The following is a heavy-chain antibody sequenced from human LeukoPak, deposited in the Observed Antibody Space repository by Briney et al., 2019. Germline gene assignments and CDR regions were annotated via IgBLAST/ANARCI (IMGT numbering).Heavy chain of an antibody. Sequence: SETLSLTCTVSGGSISSYYWSWIRQPPGKGLEWIGYIYYSGSTNYNPSLKSRVTISVDTSKNQFSLKLSSVTAADTAVYYCARSSSGWFDYWGQGTLVTVSS. CDR3: ARSSSGWFDY. J-gene: IGHJ4*02. CDR2: IYYSGST. D-gene: IGHD6-19*01. CDR1: GGSISSYY. V-gene: IGHV4-59*08.